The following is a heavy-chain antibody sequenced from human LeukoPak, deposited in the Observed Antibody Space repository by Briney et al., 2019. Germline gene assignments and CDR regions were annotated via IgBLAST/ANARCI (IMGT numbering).Heavy chain of an antibody. CDR1: GFTFSSYS. D-gene: IGHD3-22*01. V-gene: IGHV3-21*01. Sequence: GGSLRLSCAASGFTFSSYSMNWVRQAPGKGLEWVSSISSSSSYIYYADSVKGRFTISRDNAKNSLYLQMNSLRAEDTAVYHCARVSKKWLLNAFDIWGQGTMVTVSS. CDR3: ARVSKKWLLNAFDI. CDR2: ISSSSSYI. J-gene: IGHJ3*02.